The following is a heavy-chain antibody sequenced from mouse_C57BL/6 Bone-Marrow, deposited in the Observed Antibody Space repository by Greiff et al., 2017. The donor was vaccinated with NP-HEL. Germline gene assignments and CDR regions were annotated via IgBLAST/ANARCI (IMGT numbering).Heavy chain of an antibody. CDR2: ISSGSSNL. CDR3: ALYYGNYFDY. Sequence: EVKVVESGGGLVKPGGSLKLSCAASGFTFSDYGMHWVRQAPEKGLEWVAYISSGSSNLYYADTVKGRFTISRDNAKNTLFLQMTSLRSEDTAMYYCALYYGNYFDYWGQGTTLTVSS. J-gene: IGHJ2*01. D-gene: IGHD2-1*01. V-gene: IGHV5-17*01. CDR1: GFTFSDYG.